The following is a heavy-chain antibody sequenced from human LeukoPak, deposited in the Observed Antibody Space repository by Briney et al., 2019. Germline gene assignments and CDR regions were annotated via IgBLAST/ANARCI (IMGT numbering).Heavy chain of an antibody. Sequence: GGSLRLSCAASGFTFSSYWMSWVRQAPGKGLEWVANIKQDGSEKYYVDSVKGRFTSSRDNAKNSLYLQMNSLRAEDTAVYYCARGIAVAVVDYWGQGTLVTVSS. V-gene: IGHV3-7*04. J-gene: IGHJ4*02. CDR1: GFTFSSYW. CDR2: IKQDGSEK. D-gene: IGHD6-19*01. CDR3: ARGIAVAVVDY.